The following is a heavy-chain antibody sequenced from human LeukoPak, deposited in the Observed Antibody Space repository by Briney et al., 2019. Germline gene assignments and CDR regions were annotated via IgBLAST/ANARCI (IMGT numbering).Heavy chain of an antibody. V-gene: IGHV3-11*06. CDR2: ISSSSSYT. D-gene: IGHD1-26*01. CDR1: GFTFSDYY. J-gene: IGHJ4*02. CDR3: WALTGVGGVDY. Sequence: GGSLRLSCAASGFTFSDYYMSWIRQAPGKGLEWVSYISSSSSYTNYADSVKGRFTISRDNSKNTLYLQTNSLRAEDTAVYYCWALTGVGGVDYWGQGTLVTVSS.